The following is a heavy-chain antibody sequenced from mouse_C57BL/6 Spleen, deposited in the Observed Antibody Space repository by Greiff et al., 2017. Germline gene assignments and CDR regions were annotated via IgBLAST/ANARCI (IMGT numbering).Heavy chain of an antibody. CDR2: LYPGDGDT. J-gene: IGHJ1*03. Sequence: QVQLQQSGPELVKPGASVKISCKASGYAFSSSWMNWVKQRPGKGLEWIGRLYPGDGDTNYNGKFKGKATMTADISSSTAYMQLSSLTSEDSAVYFCARWGTTVVGPYWYFDVWGTGTTVTVSS. D-gene: IGHD1-1*01. CDR1: GYAFSSSW. CDR3: ARWGTTVVGPYWYFDV. V-gene: IGHV1-82*01.